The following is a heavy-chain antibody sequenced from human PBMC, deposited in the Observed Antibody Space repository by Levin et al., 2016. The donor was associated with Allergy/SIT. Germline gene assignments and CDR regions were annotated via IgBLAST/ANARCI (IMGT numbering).Heavy chain of an antibody. CDR3: ATDQGIMRSLGVMGGVDV. D-gene: IGHD3-16*01. CDR1: GFTFSSYG. J-gene: IGHJ6*02. Sequence: GESLKISCVPSGFTFSSYGMHWVRQAPGKGLEWVAVISYDGSKKYYADSVKGRFTISRDNSKNTLHLQMNSLRVADTAVYYCATDQGIMRSLGVMGGVDVWGQGTTVTVSS. CDR2: ISYDGSKK. V-gene: IGHV3-30*03.